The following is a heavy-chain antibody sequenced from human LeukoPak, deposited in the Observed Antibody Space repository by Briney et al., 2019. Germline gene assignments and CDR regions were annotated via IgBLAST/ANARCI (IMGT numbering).Heavy chain of an antibody. CDR1: GFTFSSYG. V-gene: IGHV3-33*01. J-gene: IGHJ4*02. Sequence: GRSLRLSCAASGFTFSSYGMHWVRQAPGKGLEWVAVIWYDGSNKYYADSVKGRFTISRDNSKNTLYLQMNGLRAEDTAVYYCARAGRLMWELLLYFDYWGQGTLVTVSS. D-gene: IGHD1-26*01. CDR2: IWYDGSNK. CDR3: ARAGRLMWELLLYFDY.